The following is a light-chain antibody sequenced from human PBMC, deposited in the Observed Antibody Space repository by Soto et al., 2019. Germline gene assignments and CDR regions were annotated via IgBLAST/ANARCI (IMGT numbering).Light chain of an antibody. CDR3: SSYTSRITLV. Sequence: QPVLTQPASVSGSPGQSITISCTGTSNDVGGYKYVSWYQQHPGKVPKLMIYEVSNRPSGVSNRFSASKSGNTASLTISGLQAEDEGDYYCSSYTSRITLVFGGGTKLTVL. J-gene: IGLJ2*01. CDR1: SNDVGGYKY. CDR2: EVS. V-gene: IGLV2-14*01.